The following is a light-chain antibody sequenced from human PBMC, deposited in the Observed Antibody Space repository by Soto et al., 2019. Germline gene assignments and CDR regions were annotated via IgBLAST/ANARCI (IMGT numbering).Light chain of an antibody. CDR3: QQSYSTPLT. CDR2: AAS. CDR1: QCSSSS. Sequence: DIQMTQSPSSVSASVGDRVTITCRASQCSSSSVNWDQQTPGKALKQLIYAASRLQSGVPSRCGGSGSGTDFARAISSLQPEDFATYDCQQSYSTPLTFGQGTRLEIK. V-gene: IGKV1-39*01. J-gene: IGKJ5*01.